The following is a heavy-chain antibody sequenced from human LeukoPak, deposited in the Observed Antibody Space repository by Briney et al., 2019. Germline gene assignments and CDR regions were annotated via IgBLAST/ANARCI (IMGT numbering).Heavy chain of an antibody. CDR3: ARGSEGPIDY. V-gene: IGHV3-30-3*01. CDR1: GFTFSSYA. Sequence: GRSLRLSCAASGFTFSSYAMHWVRQAPGKGLEWVAVISYDGSNKYYADSVKGRFTISRDNSMNTLYLQMNSLRAEDTAVYYCARGSEGPIDYWGQGTLVTVSS. J-gene: IGHJ4*02. CDR2: ISYDGSNK. D-gene: IGHD2-15*01.